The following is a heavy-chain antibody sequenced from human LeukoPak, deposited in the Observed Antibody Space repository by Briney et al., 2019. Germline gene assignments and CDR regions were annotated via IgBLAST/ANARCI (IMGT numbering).Heavy chain of an antibody. CDR3: AKPSNYYGSATDAFDF. V-gene: IGHV4-39*07. CDR2: IYYSGST. Sequence: SETLSLTCTVSGGSISSSYSYWGWIPQPPGKGLEGIGNIYYSGSTYYNPSLKSRVTISVDTSKNHFSLKLNSVTAADTAVYYCAKPSNYYGSATDAFDFWGQGTMVTVSS. D-gene: IGHD3-10*01. J-gene: IGHJ3*01. CDR1: GGSISSSYSY.